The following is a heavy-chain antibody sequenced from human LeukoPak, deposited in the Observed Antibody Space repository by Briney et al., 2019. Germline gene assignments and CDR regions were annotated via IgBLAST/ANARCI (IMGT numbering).Heavy chain of an antibody. CDR2: IYYSGST. CDR1: GGSISSSSYY. Sequence: SETLSLTCTVSGGSISSSSYYWGWIRQPPGKGLEWIGYIYYSGSTNYNPSLKSRVTISVDTSKNQFSLKLSSVTAADTAVYYCARGPPNFWSGYYFDYWGQGTLVTVSS. D-gene: IGHD3-3*01. CDR3: ARGPPNFWSGYYFDY. V-gene: IGHV4-61*05. J-gene: IGHJ4*02.